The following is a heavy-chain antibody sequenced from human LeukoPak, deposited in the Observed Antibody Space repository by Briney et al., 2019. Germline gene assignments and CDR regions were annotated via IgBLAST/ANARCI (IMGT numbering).Heavy chain of an antibody. Sequence: ASVKVSCKASGYIFTDYYMHWVRQAPGQGLEWMGWINSNSGGTGYAQNFQGRVTMTRDTPISTVYMELIRLTSDDTAVYYCARYLSGYDYFDYWGQGVLVTVSS. J-gene: IGHJ4*02. V-gene: IGHV1-2*02. CDR1: GYIFTDYY. CDR2: INSNSGGT. D-gene: IGHD5-12*01. CDR3: ARYLSGYDYFDY.